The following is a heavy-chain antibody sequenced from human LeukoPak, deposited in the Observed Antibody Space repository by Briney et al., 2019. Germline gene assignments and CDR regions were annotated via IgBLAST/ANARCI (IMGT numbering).Heavy chain of an antibody. CDR1: GYSISSGYY. J-gene: IGHJ5*02. D-gene: IGHD6-19*01. CDR3: ARKTGCNSGWYGDNWFDP. CDR2: IYYTGNT. Sequence: SGTLSLTCTVSGYSISSGYYWGWIRQPPGKGLEWIGSIYYTGNTYYNPSLRSRVTISVDTSKNQFSLKLRSVIAADTAVYYCARKTGCNSGWYGDNWFDPWGQGTLVTVSS. V-gene: IGHV4-38-2*02.